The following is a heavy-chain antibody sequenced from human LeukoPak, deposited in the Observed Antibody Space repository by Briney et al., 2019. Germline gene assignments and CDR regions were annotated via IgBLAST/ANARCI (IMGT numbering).Heavy chain of an antibody. D-gene: IGHD4-17*01. J-gene: IGHJ6*03. CDR3: ARAGDGDYVGYYYYYMDV. Sequence: SGGSLRLSCAAFGFSFSNYGMNWVRQAPGEGLEWVSGITGSGDRTYYADSVKGRFTISRDNAKNTLYLQMNSLRAEDTAVYYCARAGDGDYVGYYYYYMDVWGKGTTVTVSS. V-gene: IGHV3-23*01. CDR1: GFSFSNYG. CDR2: ITGSGDRT.